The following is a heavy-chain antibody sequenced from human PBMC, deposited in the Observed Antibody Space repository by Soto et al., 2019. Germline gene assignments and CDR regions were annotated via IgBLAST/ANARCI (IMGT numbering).Heavy chain of an antibody. D-gene: IGHD1-26*01. CDR3: GRDGDEWDQRYLDY. Sequence: QVQLVQSGPEPKKPGASVTVSCQAFGNAFSGHGISWVRQAPGQGLEWMGWINVYKGSTNYARKFQDRVTMTTDTSTRTVYMELRSLTSDDTTVYYCGRDGDEWDQRYLDYWGQGTRVTVSS. CDR1: GNAFSGHG. CDR2: INVYKGST. V-gene: IGHV1-18*01. J-gene: IGHJ4*02.